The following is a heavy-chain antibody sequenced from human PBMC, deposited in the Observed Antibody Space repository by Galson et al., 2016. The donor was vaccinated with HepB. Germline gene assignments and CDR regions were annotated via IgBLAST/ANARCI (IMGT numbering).Heavy chain of an antibody. Sequence: SLRLSCAASGFTFSTYGMHWVRQAPGKGLEWVALIWYDGSNKYYAHSVKGRFTISGDNSKNTLYLQMNSLRAEDTAVYYCAREGHIAAPVLDIWGQGTMVTVSS. CDR2: IWYDGSNK. J-gene: IGHJ3*02. D-gene: IGHD6-13*01. V-gene: IGHV3-33*01. CDR3: AREGHIAAPVLDI. CDR1: GFTFSTYG.